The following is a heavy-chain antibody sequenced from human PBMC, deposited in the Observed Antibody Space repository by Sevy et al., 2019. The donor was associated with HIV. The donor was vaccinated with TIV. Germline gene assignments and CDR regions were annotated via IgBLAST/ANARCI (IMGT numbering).Heavy chain of an antibody. Sequence: WGSLRLSCAASGFTFSSYWMSWVRQAPGKGLEWVANIKQDGSEKYYVDSVKGRFTISRDDAKNSLYLQMNSLRAEDTAVYYCARYDYGVDAFDIWGQGTMVTVSS. V-gene: IGHV3-7*01. CDR2: IKQDGSEK. J-gene: IGHJ3*02. CDR3: ARYDYGVDAFDI. CDR1: GFTFSSYW. D-gene: IGHD4-17*01.